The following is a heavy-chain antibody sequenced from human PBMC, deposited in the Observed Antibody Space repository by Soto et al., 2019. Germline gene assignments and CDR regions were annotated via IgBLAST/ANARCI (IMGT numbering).Heavy chain of an antibody. V-gene: IGHV1-69*02. CDR1: GGTFSSYT. CDR3: TTVGSNHVDFDY. D-gene: IGHD2-8*01. Sequence: SVKVSCKASGGTFSSYTISWVRQAPGQGLEWMGRIIPILGIANYAQKFQGRVTITADKSTSTAYMELNSLKTEDTAVYYCTTVGSNHVDFDYWGQGTLVTVSS. CDR2: IIPILGIA. J-gene: IGHJ4*02.